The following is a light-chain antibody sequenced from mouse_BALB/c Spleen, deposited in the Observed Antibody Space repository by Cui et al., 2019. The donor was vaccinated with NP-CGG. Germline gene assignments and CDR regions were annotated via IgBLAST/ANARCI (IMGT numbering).Light chain of an antibody. V-gene: IGLV1*01. Sequence: QAVFTQESSLTTSPGETVILTFRSSNGAVTTSNYANWVQEKPDHLFTGLIGGTNNRAPGVPARFSGSLIGDKAALTITGAQTEDEAIYFCALWYSNHWVFGGGTKLTVL. CDR2: GTN. CDR1: NGAVTTSNY. CDR3: ALWYSNHWV. J-gene: IGLJ1*01.